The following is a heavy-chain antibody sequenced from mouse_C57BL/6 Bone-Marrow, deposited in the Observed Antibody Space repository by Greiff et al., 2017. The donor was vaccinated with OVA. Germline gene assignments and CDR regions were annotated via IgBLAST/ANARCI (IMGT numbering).Heavy chain of an antibody. J-gene: IGHJ2*01. D-gene: IGHD1-1*01. V-gene: IGHV7-3*01. CDR1: GFTFTAYY. Sequence: EVQVVESGGGLVQPGGSLSLSCAASGFTFTAYYMSWVRQPPGRALEWLGFIRHKANGYTTEYSASVKGRFTISRDNSQSILYLQMNALRAEDSATYYCARFLYYYGSYYFDYWGQGTTLTVSS. CDR3: ARFLYYYGSYYFDY. CDR2: IRHKANGYTT.